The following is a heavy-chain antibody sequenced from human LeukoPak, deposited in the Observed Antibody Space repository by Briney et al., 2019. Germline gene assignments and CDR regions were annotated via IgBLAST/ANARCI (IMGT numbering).Heavy chain of an antibody. Sequence: SETLSLTCTVCGGSINSYYWSWIRQPAGKGLEWIVRIYTSGSTNYNPSLKSRVSMSVDTSKNHHSMKLSSVTAAETAVYDCAWVLGRFGFRDYYMDVWGKGTTVTVSS. V-gene: IGHV4-4*07. CDR3: AWVLGRFGFRDYYMDV. CDR2: IYTSGST. J-gene: IGHJ6*03. D-gene: IGHD3-10*01. CDR1: GGSINSYY.